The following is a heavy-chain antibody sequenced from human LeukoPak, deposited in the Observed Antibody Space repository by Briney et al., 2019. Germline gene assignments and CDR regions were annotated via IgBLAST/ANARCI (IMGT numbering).Heavy chain of an antibody. J-gene: IGHJ6*02. CDR1: GFTFSNYD. CDR2: IKPDGSAT. CDR3: VRGGSMDV. Sequence: GGSLRLSCAASGFTFSNYDMSWVRQAPGEGLEWVAIIKPDGSATSYVDSAKGRFTISRDNAKNSLSLQMHSLKVDDTGVYYCVRGGSMDVWGQGTAVTVSS. V-gene: IGHV3-7*05.